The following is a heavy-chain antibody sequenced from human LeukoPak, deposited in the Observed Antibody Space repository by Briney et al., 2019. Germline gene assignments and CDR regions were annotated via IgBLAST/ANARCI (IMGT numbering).Heavy chain of an antibody. CDR1: GFTFSNAW. CDR3: TTEHTLGKVGAIDY. D-gene: IGHD1-26*01. Sequence: GGSLILSCAASGFTFSNAWMSWVRQAPGKGLEWVGRIKSKADGGTTDYAAPVKDRFTISRDDSKNTLYLQMNSLKTEDTAVYYCTTEHTLGKVGAIDYWGQGTLVTVSS. CDR2: IKSKADGGTT. V-gene: IGHV3-15*01. J-gene: IGHJ4*02.